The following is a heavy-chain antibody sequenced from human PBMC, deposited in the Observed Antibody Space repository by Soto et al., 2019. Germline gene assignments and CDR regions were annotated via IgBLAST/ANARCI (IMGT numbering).Heavy chain of an antibody. J-gene: IGHJ6*03. V-gene: IGHV3-48*01. Sequence: GGSLRLSCAASGFTFSSYSMNWVRQAPGKGLEWVSYISSSSSTIYYADSVKGRFTISRDNAKNSLYLQMNSLRAEDTAVYYCARDHDYGDYLAYYYMDVWGKGTTVTVSS. D-gene: IGHD4-17*01. CDR1: GFTFSSYS. CDR2: ISSSSSTI. CDR3: ARDHDYGDYLAYYYMDV.